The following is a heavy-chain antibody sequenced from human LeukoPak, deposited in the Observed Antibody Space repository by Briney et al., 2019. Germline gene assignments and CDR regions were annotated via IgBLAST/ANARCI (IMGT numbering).Heavy chain of an antibody. CDR1: GAPINSYY. J-gene: IGHJ4*02. CDR2: IYDSGST. D-gene: IGHD6-13*01. V-gene: IGHV4-59*01. Sequence: PSETLSLACTVSGAPINSYYWSWIRQPPGKGLEWIGCIYDSGSTDYNPSLKSRVTISVDTSKNQFSLKLTSVTAADTAMYYCARTSSSWLWGQGTLVTVSS. CDR3: ARTSSSWL.